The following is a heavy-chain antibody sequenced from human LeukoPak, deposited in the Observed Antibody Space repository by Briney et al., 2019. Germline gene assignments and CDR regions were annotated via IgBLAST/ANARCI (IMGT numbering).Heavy chain of an antibody. CDR3: ARMMGATTVVAFDI. CDR2: INPNSGGT. D-gene: IGHD1-26*01. J-gene: IGHJ3*02. CDR1: GYTFNGYY. Sequence: ASVKVSCKASGYTFNGYYMHWVRQAPGQGLEWMGRINPNSGGTNYAQKFQGRVTMTRDTSISTAYMELSRLGSDDTAVYYCARMMGATTVVAFDIWGQGTMVTVSS. V-gene: IGHV1-2*06.